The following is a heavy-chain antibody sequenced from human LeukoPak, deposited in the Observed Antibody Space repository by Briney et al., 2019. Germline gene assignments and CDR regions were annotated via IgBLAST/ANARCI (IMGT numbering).Heavy chain of an antibody. Sequence: SGTLSLTCAVSGVSIRSDHWWSWVRQSPGKGLEWIGENYRSGSTNYNPSLKSRVTMSIDKSNNQFSLKLTSVTAADSAVYYCAKGGYLSYYFDFWGRGIPVPVSS. CDR3: AKGGYLSYYFDF. J-gene: IGHJ4*02. CDR2: NYRSGST. CDR1: GVSIRSDHW. V-gene: IGHV4-4*02. D-gene: IGHD5-18*01.